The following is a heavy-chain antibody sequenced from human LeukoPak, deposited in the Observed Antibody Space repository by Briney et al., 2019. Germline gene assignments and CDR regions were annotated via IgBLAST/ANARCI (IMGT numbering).Heavy chain of an antibody. V-gene: IGHV1-69*13. CDR3: ARDWLWFGELLPFFDY. CDR2: IIPIFGTA. CDR1: GGTLSSYS. J-gene: IGHJ4*02. Sequence: ASVKVSCKASGGTLSSYSINWVRQAPGPGLEWMGGIIPIFGTANYAQKFQGRVTITADESTSTAYMELSSLRSEDTAVYYCARDWLWFGELLPFFDYWGQGTLVTVSS. D-gene: IGHD3-10*01.